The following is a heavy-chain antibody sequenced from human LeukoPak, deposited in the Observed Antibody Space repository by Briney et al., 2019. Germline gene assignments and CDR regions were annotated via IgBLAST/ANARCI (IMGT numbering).Heavy chain of an antibody. CDR2: ISPTTI. V-gene: IGHV3-48*01. J-gene: IGHJ4*02. CDR3: ARDTASSFDY. Sequence: GRSLRLSCAASGLTFTSYSLNWVRHAPGEGLEWVSYISPTTIYYADCVRGRFTISRDDAKNSLYLQMNSLRAEDTAIYYCARDTASSFDYWGQGTLVTVSS. D-gene: IGHD2-21*01. CDR1: GLTFTSYS.